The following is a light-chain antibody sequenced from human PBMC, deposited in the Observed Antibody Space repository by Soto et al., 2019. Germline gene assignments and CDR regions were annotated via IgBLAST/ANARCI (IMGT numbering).Light chain of an antibody. CDR2: GAS. CDR1: QSVNDNH. Sequence: EVVLTQSPGTLSLSPGARATLSCRASQSVNDNHLAWYQQKGGQAPRLLIYGASTRATGVPERFSGSGFGTDFTLTISSLEPEDSAVYYCQQRSNWPHTFGQGTKLEIK. J-gene: IGKJ2*01. V-gene: IGKV3-11*01. CDR3: QQRSNWPHT.